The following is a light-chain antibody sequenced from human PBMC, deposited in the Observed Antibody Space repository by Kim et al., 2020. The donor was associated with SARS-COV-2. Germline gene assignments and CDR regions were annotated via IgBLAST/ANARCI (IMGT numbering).Light chain of an antibody. CDR1: SSNIGSNT. J-gene: IGLJ2*01. CDR3: AAWDDIQSGAV. Sequence: QSVLTQPPSASGAPGQTVTISCSGSSSNIGSNTASGYQQVPGAAPKLLIYYDKGRPSGVPDRFSGSKSGTAASLAITGLQSGDEADYYCAAWDDIQSGAVFGGGSQVSVL. CDR2: YDK. V-gene: IGLV1-44*01.